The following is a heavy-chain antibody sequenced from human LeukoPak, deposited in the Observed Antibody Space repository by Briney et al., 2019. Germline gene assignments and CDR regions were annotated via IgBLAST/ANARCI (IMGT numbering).Heavy chain of an antibody. CDR2: IWYDGSNK. Sequence: GRSLRLSCAASGFTFSSYGMHWVRQAPGKGLEWVAVIWYDGSNKYYADSVKGRFTISRDNSKNTLYLQMNSLRAEDTAVYYCAKIAVVTSNIDYWGQGTLVTVSS. J-gene: IGHJ4*02. D-gene: IGHD4-23*01. CDR3: AKIAVVTSNIDY. V-gene: IGHV3-33*06. CDR1: GFTFSSYG.